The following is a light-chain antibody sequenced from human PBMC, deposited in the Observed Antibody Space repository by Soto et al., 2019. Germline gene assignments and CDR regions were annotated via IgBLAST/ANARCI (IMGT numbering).Light chain of an antibody. CDR3: KHYVSPPIT. V-gene: IGKV3-20*01. CDR2: GAS. J-gene: IGKJ5*01. CDR1: QSVTSNY. Sequence: EIVLTQSPGTLSLSPGERATLSCRASQSVTSNYLAWYQQKPGQAPRLLVYGASSRATGISDRFSGSGSGTDFTLTISRLEPEDFAVYYCKHYVSPPITFGQGTRLEIK.